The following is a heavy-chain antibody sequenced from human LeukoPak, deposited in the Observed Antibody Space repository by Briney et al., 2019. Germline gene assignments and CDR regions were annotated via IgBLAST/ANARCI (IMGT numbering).Heavy chain of an antibody. J-gene: IGHJ3*02. V-gene: IGHV4-39*07. CDR2: IYYTGST. Sequence: SETLSLTCTVSGGSVSSSSYYWGWIRQPPGKGLEWIGSIYYTGSTYYNPSLKSRVTISVDTSKNQFSLKLSSVTAADTAVYYCASLWPYQLSAFDIWGQGTMVTVSS. CDR1: GGSVSSSSYY. CDR3: ASLWPYQLSAFDI. D-gene: IGHD2-2*01.